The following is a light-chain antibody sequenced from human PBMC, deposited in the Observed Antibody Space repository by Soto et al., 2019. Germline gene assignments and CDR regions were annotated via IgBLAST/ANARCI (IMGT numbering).Light chain of an antibody. V-gene: IGKV3-15*01. Sequence: EIVMTQSPATLSVSPGERATLSCRASQSVSSNLAWYQQKPGQAPGLLIYGASTRATGIPVRFSGSGSGTEFTLTISSLQSEDFAVYYCQHYNNWPFTFGPGTKVDI. CDR2: GAS. CDR1: QSVSSN. J-gene: IGKJ3*01. CDR3: QHYNNWPFT.